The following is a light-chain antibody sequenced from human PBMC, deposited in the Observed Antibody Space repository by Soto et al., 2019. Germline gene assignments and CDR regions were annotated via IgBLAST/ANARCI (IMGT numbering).Light chain of an antibody. Sequence: EIVMTQSPATLSVSPGERATLSCRASQSVSSNLAWYQQKPGQAPRLLIYGASTRATGIPARFSGSGSGTEINLTISRMQCEDFAVYYCQQYNTWPPWTFGQGTKVEIK. CDR2: GAS. CDR3: QQYNTWPPWT. CDR1: QSVSSN. J-gene: IGKJ1*01. V-gene: IGKV3-15*01.